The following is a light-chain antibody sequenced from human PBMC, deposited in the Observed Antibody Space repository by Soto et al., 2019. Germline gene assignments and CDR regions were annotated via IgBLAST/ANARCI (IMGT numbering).Light chain of an antibody. J-gene: IGLJ3*02. CDR3: YSYAGRNIWV. CDR1: GSDIGAYNF. CDR2: GVI. Sequence: QSVLAQPPSASGSPGQSVTISCTGSGSDIGAYNFVSWYQQHPGKAPKLMIFGVIERPSGVSDRFSGSKSGNTASLTVSGLQADDEAVYYCYSYAGRNIWVFGGGTQLTVL. V-gene: IGLV2-8*01.